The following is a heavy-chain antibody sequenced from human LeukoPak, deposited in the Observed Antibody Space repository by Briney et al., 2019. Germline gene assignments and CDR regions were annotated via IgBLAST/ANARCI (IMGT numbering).Heavy chain of an antibody. V-gene: IGHV4-4*07. CDR1: GGSISSYY. CDR3: ARNIRVGNAFDI. Sequence: SETLSLTCTVAGGSISSYYWSWIRQPAGKGLEWIGRIYTSGSTNYNPSLKSRVTMSVDTSKNQFSLKLSSVTAADTAVYYCARNIRVGNAFDIWGKGTMVTVSS. CDR2: IYTSGST. J-gene: IGHJ3*02.